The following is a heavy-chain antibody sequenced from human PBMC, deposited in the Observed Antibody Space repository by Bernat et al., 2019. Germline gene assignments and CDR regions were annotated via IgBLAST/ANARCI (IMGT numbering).Heavy chain of an antibody. CDR2: ISFDGSNK. CDR3: ARDVTLLEWTYYGMDV. D-gene: IGHD3-3*01. CDR1: GFTFSSYA. Sequence: QVQLVESGGGVVQPGRSLRLSCAASGFTFSSYAMHWVRQAPGKGLEWVTVISFDGSNKNYADSVKGRFTISRDNYNNTLYLQMNSLRPEDTAEYYCARDVTLLEWTYYGMDVWGQGTTVTVSS. J-gene: IGHJ6*02. V-gene: IGHV3-30-3*01.